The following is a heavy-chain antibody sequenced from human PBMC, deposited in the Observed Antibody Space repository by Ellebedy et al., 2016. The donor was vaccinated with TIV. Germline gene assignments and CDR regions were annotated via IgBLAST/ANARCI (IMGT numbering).Heavy chain of an antibody. CDR3: ARATSGFDL. CDR2: IGTAGDT. D-gene: IGHD6-19*01. V-gene: IGHV3-13*01. CDR1: GFTFSSHD. Sequence: GESLKISCAASGFTFSSHDMHWVRQGTGKGLEWVSAIGTAGDTYYPGSVKGRFTISRENAKNSLYLQMNSLRAEDTAVYYCARATSGFDLWGRGTLVTVSS. J-gene: IGHJ2*01.